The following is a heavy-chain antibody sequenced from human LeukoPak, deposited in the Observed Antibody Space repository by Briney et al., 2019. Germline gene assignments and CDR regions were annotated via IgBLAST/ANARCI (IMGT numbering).Heavy chain of an antibody. J-gene: IGHJ5*02. CDR3: ARDRPITISGVVFLP. CDR1: GFTFSSYW. V-gene: IGHV3-7*01. Sequence: GGSLKLSCAASGFTFSSYWMTWVRQAPGKGLEWVANIKEDGSEKNYVDSVKGRFTISRDNAKNSVYLQMNSLRDEDAAVYYCARDRPITISGVVFLPWGQGTLVTVSS. CDR2: IKEDGSEK. D-gene: IGHD3-3*01.